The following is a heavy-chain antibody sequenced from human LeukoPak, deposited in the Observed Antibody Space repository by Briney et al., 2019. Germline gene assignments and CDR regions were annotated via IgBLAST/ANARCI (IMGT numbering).Heavy chain of an antibody. CDR3: ARVAISAATSRWE. D-gene: IGHD2-15*01. V-gene: IGHV1-2*02. Sequence: ASVKVSCKASGYTFTGYYMHWVRQAPGQGREWMGWINPNSGGTNYAQKFQGRVTMTRDTSISTAYMELRRLRSDDTAVYYCARVAISAATSRWEWGQGTLVTVSS. CDR2: INPNSGGT. CDR1: GYTFTGYY. J-gene: IGHJ4*02.